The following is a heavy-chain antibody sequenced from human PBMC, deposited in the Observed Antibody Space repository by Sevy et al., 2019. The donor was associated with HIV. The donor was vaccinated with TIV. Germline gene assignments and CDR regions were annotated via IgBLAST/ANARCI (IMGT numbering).Heavy chain of an antibody. V-gene: IGHV5-51*01. CDR3: GRPAGYYDSSGYSLIDN. D-gene: IGHD3-22*01. Sequence: GESLKISCKGSGYSFTSYWVDWVRQMPGKGLEWMGSVYPGDSDTRYSPSFQGQVTISADKSINPAYLQWSSLKASDTAMYYCGRPAGYYDSSGYSLIDNWGQGTLVTVSS. J-gene: IGHJ4*02. CDR2: VYPGDSDT. CDR1: GYSFTSYW.